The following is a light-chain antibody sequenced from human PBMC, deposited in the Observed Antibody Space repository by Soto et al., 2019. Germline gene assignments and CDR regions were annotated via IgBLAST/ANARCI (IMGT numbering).Light chain of an antibody. J-gene: IGKJ3*01. CDR2: DTS. Sequence: EIVLTQSPATLALSPGERATLSCRASQSVSSYLAWYQQKPGQAPRLLIYDTSKRATGIPARFSGSGSGTDFTLTISSLEPEDFAVYYCQQRTNWPRSFTFGPGTKVDIK. V-gene: IGKV3-11*01. CDR3: QQRTNWPRSFT. CDR1: QSVSSY.